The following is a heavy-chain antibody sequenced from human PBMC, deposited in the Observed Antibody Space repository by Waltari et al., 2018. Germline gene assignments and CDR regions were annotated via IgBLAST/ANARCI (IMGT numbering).Heavy chain of an antibody. CDR2: IKQDGSEQ. J-gene: IGHJ4*02. CDR3: ARLWNGPDS. V-gene: IGHV3-7*03. D-gene: IGHD1-1*01. Sequence: EVQLVESGGDLVHPGGSASVPCADCGFTFSNHWMSWVRQAPGKGLEWVANIKQDGSEQNYADSVMGRFTISRDNAKNSLYLEMNSLRPEDTAVYYCARLWNGPDSWGQGTLVTVSS. CDR1: GFTFSNHW.